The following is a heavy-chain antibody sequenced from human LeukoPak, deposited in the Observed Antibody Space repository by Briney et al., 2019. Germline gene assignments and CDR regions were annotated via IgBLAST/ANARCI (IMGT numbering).Heavy chain of an antibody. Sequence: GGSLRLSCAASGFTFTSYWMHWVRQAPGKGLEWVSTITGTGGGTYYADSIKGRFTFSRDNSRNTLYLQMNSLRAEDTAVYYCAKTMGAIDHDYWGQGTLVTVSS. CDR1: GFTFTSYW. V-gene: IGHV3-23*01. CDR3: AKTMGAIDHDY. D-gene: IGHD1-26*01. CDR2: ITGTGGGT. J-gene: IGHJ4*02.